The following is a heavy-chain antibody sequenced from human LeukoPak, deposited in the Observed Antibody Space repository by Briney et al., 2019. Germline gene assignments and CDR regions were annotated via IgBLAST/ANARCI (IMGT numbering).Heavy chain of an antibody. J-gene: IGHJ4*02. CDR1: GFTFSSYA. CDR3: ARAIGYCSSTSCYGFDY. CDR2: INWNGGST. V-gene: IGHV3-20*04. Sequence: GGSLRLSCAVSGFTFSSYAMSWVRQAPGKGLEWVSGINWNGGSTGYADSVKGRFTISRDNAKNSLYLQMNSLRAEDTVLYYCARAIGYCSSTSCYGFDYWGQGTLVTVSS. D-gene: IGHD2-2*01.